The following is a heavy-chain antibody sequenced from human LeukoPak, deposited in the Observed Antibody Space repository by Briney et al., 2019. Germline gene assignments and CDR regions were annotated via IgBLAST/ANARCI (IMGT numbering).Heavy chain of an antibody. J-gene: IGHJ4*02. Sequence: GGSLRLSCAASGFTFSSYAMSWVRQAPGKGLEWVSAFSGGGGKAYYADSVKGRFTISRDNSKNTLYLQMNSLRAEDTAVYYCAKRGYYDSSGYYAPFDYWGQGTLVTVSS. CDR3: AKRGYYDSSGYYAPFDY. CDR2: FSGGGGKA. V-gene: IGHV3-23*01. D-gene: IGHD3-22*01. CDR1: GFTFSSYA.